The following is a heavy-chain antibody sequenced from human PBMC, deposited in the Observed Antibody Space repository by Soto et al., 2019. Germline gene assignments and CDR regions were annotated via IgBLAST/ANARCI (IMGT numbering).Heavy chain of an antibody. J-gene: IGHJ4*02. D-gene: IGHD3-3*01. CDR2: IYPGDSDT. V-gene: IGHV5-51*01. Sequence: VESLKISCKGSGYSFTSYWIGWVRQMPGKGLEWMGIIYPGDSDTIYSPSFQGQVTISADKSISTAYLQWSSLNASDTALYSCARISKSRYAQDYWGQGTLVTVSS. CDR1: GYSFTSYW. CDR3: ARISKSRYAQDY.